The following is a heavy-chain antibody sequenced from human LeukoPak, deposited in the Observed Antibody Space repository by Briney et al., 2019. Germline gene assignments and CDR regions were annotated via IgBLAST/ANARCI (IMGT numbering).Heavy chain of an antibody. CDR1: GFTFSDYH. CDR3: ARVRRTAMVFGY. Sequence: GGSLRLSCAASGFTFSDYHMSWIRQAPGKGLEWVSYISDSGSTIDYADSVKGRFTISRDNAKKSLFLQMNSLRAEDTAVYYCARVRRTAMVFGYWGQGTLVTVSS. CDR2: ISDSGSTI. V-gene: IGHV3-11*04. D-gene: IGHD5-18*01. J-gene: IGHJ4*02.